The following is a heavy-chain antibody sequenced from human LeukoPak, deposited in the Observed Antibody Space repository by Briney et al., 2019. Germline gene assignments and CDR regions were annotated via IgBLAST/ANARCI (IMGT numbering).Heavy chain of an antibody. Sequence: PSDTLSLTCTVSGGSLGGGRFYWSWIRQSAGKGLEWFGRVYFSGSTNYNPSLKSRATISVDMARNQFSLKLTSVTAADTAVYYCARGPIIAGGSLFHYWGQGTLITVSS. D-gene: IGHD1-26*01. V-gene: IGHV4-61*02. J-gene: IGHJ4*02. CDR1: GGSLGGGRFY. CDR3: ARGPIIAGGSLFHY. CDR2: VYFSGST.